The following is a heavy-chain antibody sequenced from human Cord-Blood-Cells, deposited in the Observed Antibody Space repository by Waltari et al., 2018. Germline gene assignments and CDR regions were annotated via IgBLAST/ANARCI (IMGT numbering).Heavy chain of an antibody. D-gene: IGHD3-10*01. CDR2: IYYSGST. CDR1: GGSISSTY. CDR3: ARARLGAADAFDI. V-gene: IGHV4-59*01. J-gene: IGHJ3*02. Sequence: QVQLQASGPGLVKPSETLSLTCTVAGGSISSTYWSWIRQPPGKGLEWIGYIYYSGSTNYNPSLKSRVTISVDTSKNQFSLKLSSVTAADTAVYYCARARLGAADAFDIWGQGTMVTVSS.